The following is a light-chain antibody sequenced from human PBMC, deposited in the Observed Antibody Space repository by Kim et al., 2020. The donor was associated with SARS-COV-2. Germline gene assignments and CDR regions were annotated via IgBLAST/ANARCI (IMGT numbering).Light chain of an antibody. CDR3: QQYGSSLQT. CDR1: QTVTNNF. Sequence: EIVLTQSPDTLSLSPGERATLSCRATQTVTNNFLAWYQQKPGQAPRLLIYGASRRATGIQDRISGSGSGTDFTLTISRLEPEDSAVYYCQQYGSSLQTFGQGTKLDIK. CDR2: GAS. J-gene: IGKJ1*01. V-gene: IGKV3-20*01.